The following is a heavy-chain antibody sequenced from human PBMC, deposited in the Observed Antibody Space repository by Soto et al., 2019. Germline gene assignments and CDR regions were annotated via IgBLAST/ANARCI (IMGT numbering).Heavy chain of an antibody. CDR1: GGTFSSYA. CDR2: IIPIFGTA. Sequence: VKVSCKASGGTFSSYAISWVRQAPGQGLEWMGGIIPIFGTANYAQKFQGRVTITADESTSTAYMELSSLRSEDTAVYYCARVYGDSPYNWFDPWGQGTLVTVSS. J-gene: IGHJ5*02. CDR3: ARVYGDSPYNWFDP. V-gene: IGHV1-69*13. D-gene: IGHD4-17*01.